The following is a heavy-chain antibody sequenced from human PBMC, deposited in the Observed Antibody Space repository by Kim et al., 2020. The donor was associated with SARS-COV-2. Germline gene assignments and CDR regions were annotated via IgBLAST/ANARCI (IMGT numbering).Heavy chain of an antibody. V-gene: IGHV3-49*03. CDR2: IRSKAYGGTT. CDR3: TAGYSSGWYPSSFDY. D-gene: IGHD6-19*01. Sequence: GGSLRLSCTASGFTFGDYAMSWFRQAPGKGLEWVGFIRSKAYGGTTEYAASVKGRFTISRDDSKSIAYLQMNSLKTEDTAVYYCTAGYSSGWYPSSFDYWGQGTLVTVSS. J-gene: IGHJ4*02. CDR1: GFTFGDYA.